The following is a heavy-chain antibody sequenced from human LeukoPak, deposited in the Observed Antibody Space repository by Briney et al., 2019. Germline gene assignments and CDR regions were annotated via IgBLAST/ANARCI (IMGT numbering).Heavy chain of an antibody. CDR3: AKGSYYDILTGSPPDY. J-gene: IGHJ4*02. V-gene: IGHV3-30*18. CDR2: ISYDGSNK. CDR1: GFTFSSYG. Sequence: GGSLRLSCAASGFTFSSYGMHWVRQAPGKGLEWVAVISYDGSNKYYADSVKGRFTISRDNSKNTLYLQMNSLRAEDTAVYYCAKGSYYDILTGSPPDYWGQGTLVTVSS. D-gene: IGHD3-9*01.